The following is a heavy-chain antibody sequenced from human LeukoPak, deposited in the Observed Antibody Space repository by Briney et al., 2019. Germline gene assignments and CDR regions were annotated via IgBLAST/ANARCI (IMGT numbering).Heavy chain of an antibody. J-gene: IGHJ4*02. Sequence: ASVKVSCKASGYTFTSYYMHWLRQAPGQGLEWMGIINPSGGSTSYAQKFQGRVTMTRDMSTSTVYMELSSLRSEDTAVYYCARDPGPIVAEYYFDYWGQGTLVTVSS. CDR1: GYTFTSYY. CDR2: INPSGGST. V-gene: IGHV1-46*01. D-gene: IGHD3-22*01. CDR3: ARDPGPIVAEYYFDY.